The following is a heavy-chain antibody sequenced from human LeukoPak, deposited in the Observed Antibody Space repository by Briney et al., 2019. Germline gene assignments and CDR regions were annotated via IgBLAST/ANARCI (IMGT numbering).Heavy chain of an antibody. Sequence: GGALRLSYAASGFTFSGSAMHWVRQASGKGLEWVGRIRSKANSYATEYAASVKGRFTISRDDSKNTAYLQMNSLKTEDTAVYYCTPSLYDILTGSDYWGQGTLVTVSS. V-gene: IGHV3-73*01. CDR3: TPSLYDILTGSDY. CDR2: IRSKANSYAT. J-gene: IGHJ4*02. D-gene: IGHD3-9*01. CDR1: GFTFSGSA.